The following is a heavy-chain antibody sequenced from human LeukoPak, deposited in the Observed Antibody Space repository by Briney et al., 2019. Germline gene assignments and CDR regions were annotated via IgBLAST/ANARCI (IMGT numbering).Heavy chain of an antibody. CDR1: GFTFSRYG. Sequence: GGSLRLSCAASGFTFSRYGMHWVRQAPGKGLEWVSFIRYDGSLKYYADSVKGRFTISRDNSKNTLYLQMNSLRAEDTAVYYCAKDRSSSWSGPDYWGQGTLVTVSS. V-gene: IGHV3-30*02. D-gene: IGHD6-13*01. J-gene: IGHJ4*02. CDR2: IRYDGSLK. CDR3: AKDRSSSWSGPDY.